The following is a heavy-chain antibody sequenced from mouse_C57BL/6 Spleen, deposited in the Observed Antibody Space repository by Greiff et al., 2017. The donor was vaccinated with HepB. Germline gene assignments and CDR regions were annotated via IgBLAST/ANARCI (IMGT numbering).Heavy chain of an antibody. CDR2: IDPSDSET. Sequence: QVQLQQPGAELVRPGSSVKLSCKASGYTFTSYWMHWVKQRPIQGLEWIGNIDPSDSETHYNQKFKDKATLTVDKSSSTAYMQLSSLTSEDSAVYYCARLEYSNYGYFDYWGQGTTLTVSS. CDR1: GYTFTSYW. CDR3: ARLEYSNYGYFDY. V-gene: IGHV1-52*01. D-gene: IGHD2-5*01. J-gene: IGHJ2*01.